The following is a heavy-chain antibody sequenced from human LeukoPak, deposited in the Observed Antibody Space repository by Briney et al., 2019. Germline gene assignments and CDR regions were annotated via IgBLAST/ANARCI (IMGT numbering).Heavy chain of an antibody. V-gene: IGHV3-11*06. CDR3: ARVRTLDDYGDYFDY. CDR1: GFTFSDYY. J-gene: IGHJ4*02. CDR2: ISSSSSYT. Sequence: GGSLRLSCAASGFTFSDYYMSWIRQAPGKGLEWVSYISSSSSYTNYADSVKGRFTISRDNAKNSLYLRMNSLRAEDTAVYYCARVRTLDDYGDYFDYWGQGTLVTVSS. D-gene: IGHD4-17*01.